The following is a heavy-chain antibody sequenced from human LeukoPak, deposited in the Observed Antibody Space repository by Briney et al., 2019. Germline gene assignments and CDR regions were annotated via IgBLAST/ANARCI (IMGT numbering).Heavy chain of an antibody. V-gene: IGHV3-7*01. CDR1: GFTFSSYW. D-gene: IGHD2-15*01. CDR2: IKYDGNEE. Sequence: GGSLRLSCAASGFTFSSYWMSWMRQAPGKGLEWVANIKYDGNEEYYVDSVKGRFTISRDNSKNTLYLQMNSLRAEDTAVYYCARDMPQYCSGGSCASLSWFDPWGQGTLVTVSS. CDR3: ARDMPQYCSGGSCASLSWFDP. J-gene: IGHJ5*02.